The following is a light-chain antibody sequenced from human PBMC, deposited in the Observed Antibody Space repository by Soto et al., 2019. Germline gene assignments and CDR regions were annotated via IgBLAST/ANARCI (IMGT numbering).Light chain of an antibody. Sequence: DIQMIQSPSTXSASVGDRVTITCRASQTIDSWLAWYQQRPGKPPNLLIYKASTLASGVPSRFSGSGSGTEFTLTINSLQPDDFATYYCQQYHIYSGTFGQGTKVDIK. CDR3: QQYHIYSGT. V-gene: IGKV1-5*03. J-gene: IGKJ1*01. CDR2: KAS. CDR1: QTIDSW.